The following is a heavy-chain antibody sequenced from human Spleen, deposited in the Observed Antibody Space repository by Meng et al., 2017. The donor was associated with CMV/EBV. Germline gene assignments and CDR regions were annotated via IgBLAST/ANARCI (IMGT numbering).Heavy chain of an antibody. Sequence: GESLKISCVPSGFTVTMHDMNWVRQAPGKGLEWVSYISGSGSTIYHADSVKGRFTISRDNAKKSLYLQMNSLRAEDSAVYYCAKGRLVPADWGQGTLVTVSS. J-gene: IGHJ4*02. D-gene: IGHD2-2*01. CDR3: AKGRLVPAD. V-gene: IGHV3-48*03. CDR2: ISGSGSTI. CDR1: GFTVTMHD.